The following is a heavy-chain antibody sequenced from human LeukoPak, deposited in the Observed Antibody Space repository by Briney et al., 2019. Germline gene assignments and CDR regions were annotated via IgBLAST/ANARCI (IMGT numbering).Heavy chain of an antibody. D-gene: IGHD5-18*01. J-gene: IGHJ4*02. V-gene: IGHV3-74*01. CDR3: ARAGYSYGYSSGELDY. Sequence: GGSLRLSCVASGFTFTNYGMMWVRQAPGKGLVWVSYINSDGRSTTYADSVKGRFTISRDNAKNTLYLQMNSLRAEDTAVYYCARAGYSYGYSSGELDYWGQGTLVTVSS. CDR1: GFTFTNYG. CDR2: INSDGRST.